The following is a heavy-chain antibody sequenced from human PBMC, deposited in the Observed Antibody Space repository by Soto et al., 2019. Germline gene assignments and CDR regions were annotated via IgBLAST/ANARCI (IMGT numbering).Heavy chain of an antibody. CDR2: IYYSGST. CDR1: GGSISSGGYY. V-gene: IGHV4-31*03. J-gene: IGHJ5*02. D-gene: IGHD6-6*01. CDR3: ARETSIAARPRGWFDP. Sequence: TSETLSLTCTVSGGSISSGGYYWSWIRQHPGKGLEWIGYIYYSGSTYYNPSLKSRVTISVDTSKNQFSLKLSSVTAADTAVYYCARETSIAARPRGWFDPWGQGTLVTVSS.